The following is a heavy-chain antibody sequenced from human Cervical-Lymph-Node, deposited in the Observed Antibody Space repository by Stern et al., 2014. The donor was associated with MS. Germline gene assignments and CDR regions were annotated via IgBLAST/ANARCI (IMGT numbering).Heavy chain of an antibody. CDR3: ARSSTVTPNAFDI. Sequence: QLQESGSGLVKPSQTLSLTCAVSGGSISSGGYSWSWIPQPPGKGLEWIGYIYHSGSTYYNPSLKSRVTIAVDRSKNQFSLKLSSVTAADTAVYYCARSSTVTPNAFDIWGQGTMVTVSS. D-gene: IGHD4-17*01. V-gene: IGHV4-30-2*01. J-gene: IGHJ3*02. CDR2: IYHSGST. CDR1: GGSISSGGYS.